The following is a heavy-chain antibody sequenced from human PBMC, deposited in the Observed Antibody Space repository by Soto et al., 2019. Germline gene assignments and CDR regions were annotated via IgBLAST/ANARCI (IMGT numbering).Heavy chain of an antibody. J-gene: IGHJ3*01. D-gene: IGHD3-22*01. V-gene: IGHV4-59*01. CDR3: ARDQLYYFDISGRTLNAFDV. Sequence: ASETLSLTCSVSGGSISSFYWSWIRQPPGKGLEWIGYIYYSGSTNYNPSLKSRVTISVDTPKNQFSLKLSSVTAADTAVYYCARDQLYYFDISGRTLNAFDVWGQGTMVTV. CDR1: GGSISSFY. CDR2: IYYSGST.